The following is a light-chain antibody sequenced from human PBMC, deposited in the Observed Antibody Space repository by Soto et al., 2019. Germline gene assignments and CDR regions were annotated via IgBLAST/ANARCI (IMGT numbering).Light chain of an antibody. Sequence: VVLTQSPAILALSPGDRATLSCRASQSVSSSYLAGYQHKPGQAPRLLIHGASSRVTGIPDRFSGSGSGTDFTLTISRLEPEDFAVYYCQQYGSSPWTFGQGTKVDIK. CDR1: QSVSSSY. CDR3: QQYGSSPWT. J-gene: IGKJ1*01. CDR2: GAS. V-gene: IGKV3-20*01.